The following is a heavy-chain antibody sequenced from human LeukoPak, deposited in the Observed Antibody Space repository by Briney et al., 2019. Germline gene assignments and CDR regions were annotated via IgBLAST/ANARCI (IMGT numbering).Heavy chain of an antibody. J-gene: IGHJ4*02. D-gene: IGHD3-22*01. CDR3: ARGYDRNGYQSRGFDY. CDR2: IYPSGDS. V-gene: IGHV4-61*02. CDR1: GGSISSGSFY. Sequence: PSQTLSLTCTVSGGSISSGSFYWSWIRQTAGKGLEWIRRIYPSGDSQYSPSFRSRATISLDTRNQFSLKLSSVTAADTAVYFCARGYDRNGYQSRGFDYWGQGALVNVSS.